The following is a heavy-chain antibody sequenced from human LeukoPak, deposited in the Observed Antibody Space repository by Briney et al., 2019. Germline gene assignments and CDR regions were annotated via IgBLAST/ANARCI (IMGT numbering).Heavy chain of an antibody. Sequence: GGSLRLSCAASGFTVSSNYMSWVRQAPGKGLEWVSVIYSGGSTYYADSVKGRFTISRDNSKNTLYLQMNSLRAEDTAVYYCARDVYGAGYFDYWGQGTLVIVSS. V-gene: IGHV3-66*01. D-gene: IGHD4/OR15-4a*01. CDR3: ARDVYGAGYFDY. CDR2: IYSGGST. CDR1: GFTVSSNY. J-gene: IGHJ4*02.